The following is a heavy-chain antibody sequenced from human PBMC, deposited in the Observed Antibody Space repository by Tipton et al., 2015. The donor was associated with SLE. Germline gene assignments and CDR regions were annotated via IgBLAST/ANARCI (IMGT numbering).Heavy chain of an antibody. CDR3: AREGGPEPRARGWYYYYGMDV. Sequence: GSLRLSCAASGFTFSSYEMNWVRQAPGKGLEWVSFFSSSGNTIYYADSVKGRFTISRDNAKNSLYLQMNSLRAEDTAVYYCAREGGPEPRARGWYYYYGMDVWGQGTTVTVSS. CDR1: GFTFSSYE. J-gene: IGHJ6*02. CDR2: FSSSGNTI. D-gene: IGHD2-15*01. V-gene: IGHV3-48*03.